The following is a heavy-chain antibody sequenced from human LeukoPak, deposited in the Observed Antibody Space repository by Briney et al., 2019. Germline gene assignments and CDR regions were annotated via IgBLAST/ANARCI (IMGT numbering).Heavy chain of an antibody. D-gene: IGHD5-18*01. CDR2: VKEDGSEI. V-gene: IGHV3-7*04. J-gene: IGHJ4*02. Sequence: GGSLRLSCAASGFTFSTYWMSWVRQAPGKGLEWVANVKEDGSEINYADSVRGRFTISRDNAKNSLYLQMNSLRAEDTAVYYCARGYTCGYWGQGTLVIVSS. CDR1: GFTFSTYW. CDR3: ARGYTCGY.